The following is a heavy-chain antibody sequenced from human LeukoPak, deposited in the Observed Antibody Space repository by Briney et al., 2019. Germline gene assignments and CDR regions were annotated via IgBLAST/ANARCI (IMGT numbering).Heavy chain of an antibody. CDR2: ISYSGSI. D-gene: IGHD3-16*01. V-gene: IGHV4-39*01. J-gene: IGHJ4*02. CDR1: GGSISSRPYY. Sequence: PSETLSLTCTVSGGSISSRPYYWGWVRQPPGKGLEWIGSISYSGSIHYNPSLKSRVTISVDTSKNHFSLRLSSVTAADTAVYYCATLEIGDYYFDYWSQGTLVTVSS. CDR3: ATLEIGDYYFDY.